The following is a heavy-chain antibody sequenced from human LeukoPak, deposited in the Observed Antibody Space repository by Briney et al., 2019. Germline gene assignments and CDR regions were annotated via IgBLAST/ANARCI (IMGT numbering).Heavy chain of an antibody. CDR1: GGSISSSSYY. CDR3: ARIANLDYFDY. V-gene: IGHV4-39*07. D-gene: IGHD2-21*01. J-gene: IGHJ4*02. CDR2: IYYSGTT. Sequence: SETLSLTCTVSGGSISSSSYYWGWIRQPPGKGLEWIGSIYYSGTTFYNPSLKSRVTISVDTSRNQFSLKLSSVTAVDTAVYYCARIANLDYFDYWGQGTLVTVSS.